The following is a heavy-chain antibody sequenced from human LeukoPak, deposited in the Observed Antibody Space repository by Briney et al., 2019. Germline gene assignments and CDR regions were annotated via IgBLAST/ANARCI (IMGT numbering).Heavy chain of an antibody. CDR3: ARVGNYDYVWGSYYFDY. CDR1: GFTFCVYS. J-gene: IGHJ4*02. CDR2: IFRSSSTI. V-gene: IGHV3-48*02. Sequence: GGSLRLYCAPSGFTFCVYSMNWVREALGEGRGWGSYIFRSSSTIYYADSVKGRFTNSRDNAKNSLYLKMNSLRDEDTAVYYCARVGNYDYVWGSYYFDYWGQGTLVTVSS. D-gene: IGHD3-16*01.